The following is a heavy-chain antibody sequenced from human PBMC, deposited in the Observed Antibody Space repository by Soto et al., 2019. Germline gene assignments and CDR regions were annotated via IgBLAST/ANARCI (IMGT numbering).Heavy chain of an antibody. CDR1: GGTFSSYA. J-gene: IGHJ3*02. V-gene: IGHV1-69*06. D-gene: IGHD2-15*01. Sequence: SVKVSCKASGGTFSSYAISWVRQAPGQGLEWMGGIIPIFGTANYAQKFQGRVTITADKSTSTAYMELSSLRSEDTAVYYCARDSAHGGKILDDDFDIWGQGTMVTV. CDR2: IIPIFGTA. CDR3: ARDSAHGGKILDDDFDI.